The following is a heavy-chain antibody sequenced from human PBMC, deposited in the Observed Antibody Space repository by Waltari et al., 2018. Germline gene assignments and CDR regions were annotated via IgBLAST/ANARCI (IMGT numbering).Heavy chain of an antibody. CDR3: ARDHQGAGTCGDY. CDR1: GYTFTSYA. D-gene: IGHD6-19*01. CDR2: NNAGKCNT. Sequence: QVQLVQSGAEVKKPGASVKVSCKASGYTFTSYAMHWVRQAPGQRLEWMGWNNAGKCNTKYSKKVQGRVTSTRYTSASTAYMELSSLRSEDTAVYYRARDHQGAGTCGDYWGQGTLVTVSS. J-gene: IGHJ4*02. V-gene: IGHV1-3*01.